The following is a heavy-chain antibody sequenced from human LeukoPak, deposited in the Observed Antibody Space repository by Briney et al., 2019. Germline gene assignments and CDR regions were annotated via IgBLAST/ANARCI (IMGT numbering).Heavy chain of an antibody. CDR3: ARDLSGSLYFDY. V-gene: IGHV4-4*07. CDR2: LYPSGSS. CDR1: GASISPYY. Sequence: SGTLSLTCTVSGASISPYYWNWIRQPAGKGLEWIGRLYPSGSSDYNPSLKSRVTMSADTSRNQFSLRVTSVTAADTAIYYCARDLSGSLYFDYWGQGILVTVSA. D-gene: IGHD3-10*01. J-gene: IGHJ4*02.